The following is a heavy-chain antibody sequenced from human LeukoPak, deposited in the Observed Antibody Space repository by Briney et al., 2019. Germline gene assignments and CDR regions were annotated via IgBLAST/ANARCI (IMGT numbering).Heavy chain of an antibody. CDR3: ARRRKSSSSSSGWFDP. CDR2: ISPGDSDT. J-gene: IGHJ5*02. CDR1: GFTFTNYW. D-gene: IGHD6-6*01. Sequence: GESLKISCKGSGFTFTNYWIAWVRQMPGKGLEWMGIISPGDSDTRYSPSFQGQVTISADKSIITAYLQRSSLRASDTAMYYCARRRKSSSSSSGWFDPWGQGTLVTVSS. V-gene: IGHV5-51*01.